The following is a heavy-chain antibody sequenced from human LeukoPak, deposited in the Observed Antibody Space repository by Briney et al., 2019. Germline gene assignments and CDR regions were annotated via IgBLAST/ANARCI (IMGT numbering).Heavy chain of an antibody. V-gene: IGHV3-30*19. CDR2: ISYDGSNK. D-gene: IGHD1-26*01. Sequence: GGSLRLSCAASGFTFSSYGMHWVRQAPGKGLEWVAVISYDGSNKYYADSVKGRFTISRDNSKNTLYLQMNSLRAEDTAVYYCASAPEWELTYFDYWGQGTLVTVSS. CDR1: GFTFSSYG. J-gene: IGHJ4*02. CDR3: ASAPEWELTYFDY.